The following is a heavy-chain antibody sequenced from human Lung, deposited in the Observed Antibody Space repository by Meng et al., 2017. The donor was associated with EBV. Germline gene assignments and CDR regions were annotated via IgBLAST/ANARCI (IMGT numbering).Heavy chain of an antibody. CDR1: GGSFSGYY. J-gene: IGHJ4*02. CDR3: ARGGTSSAPFDY. CDR2: INHSGIT. V-gene: IGHV4-34*01. D-gene: IGHD2-2*01. Sequence: QVQLQQWGAGLLKPSGTLSLTCAVYGGSFSGYYWSWIRQPPGKGLEWIGEINHSGITNYNPSLKSRVTISVDTSKNQFSLSLNSVTAADTAVYYCARGGTSSAPFDYWGQETLVTVSS.